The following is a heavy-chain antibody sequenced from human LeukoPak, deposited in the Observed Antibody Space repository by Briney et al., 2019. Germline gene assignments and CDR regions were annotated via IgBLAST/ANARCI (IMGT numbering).Heavy chain of an antibody. CDR3: AKYTPHDY. J-gene: IGHJ4*02. CDR1: GFSLSSYA. V-gene: IGHV3-23*01. Sequence: GGSLRLSCVASGFSLSSYAMSWVRQAPGKGLEWVSVISGSGGSTYYADSAKGRFTISRDNSKNTLYLQMNSLRAEDTAVYYCAKYTPHDYWGQGTLATVSS. CDR2: ISGSGGST. D-gene: IGHD2-2*02.